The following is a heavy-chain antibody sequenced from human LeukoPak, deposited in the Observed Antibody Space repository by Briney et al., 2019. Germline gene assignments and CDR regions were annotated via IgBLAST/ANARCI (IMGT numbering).Heavy chain of an antibody. D-gene: IGHD6-13*01. CDR2: ISPYNGNT. J-gene: IGHJ4*02. CDR1: GYTFTSYG. V-gene: IGHV1-18*01. CDR3: ARDGNSSWYAY. Sequence: ASVKVSCKASGYTFTSYGISWVRQAPGQGLEWMGWISPYNGNTNYAQKLQGRVTMTADTSTSTAYMDLRSLSSDDTAVYYCARDGNSSWYAYWGQGTLVTVSS.